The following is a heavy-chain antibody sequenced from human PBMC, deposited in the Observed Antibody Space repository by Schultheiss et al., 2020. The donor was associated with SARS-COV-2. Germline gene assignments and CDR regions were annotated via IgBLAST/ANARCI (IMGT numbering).Heavy chain of an antibody. J-gene: IGHJ6*03. Sequence: SVKVSCKASGGTFSSYAISWVRQAPGQGLEWMGGIIPIFGTANYAQKFQGRVTMTRNTSISTAYMELSSLRSEDTAVYYCARAEQQLDYYMDVWGKGTTVTVSS. V-gene: IGHV1-69*05. CDR1: GGTFSSYA. D-gene: IGHD6-13*01. CDR3: ARAEQQLDYYMDV. CDR2: IIPIFGTA.